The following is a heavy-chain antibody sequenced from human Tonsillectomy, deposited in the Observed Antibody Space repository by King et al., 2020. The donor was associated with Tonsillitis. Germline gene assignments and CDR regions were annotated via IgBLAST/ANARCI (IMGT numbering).Heavy chain of an antibody. CDR1: GFTFSSYW. Sequence: VQLVQSGGGLVQPGGSLRLSCAASGFTFSSYWMSWVRQAPGKGLEWVANIKQDGSEKYYVDSVKGRFTISRDNAKNSLYLQMNSLRAEDTAVYYCARDLFYDSSGYYPDWSQGTLVTVSS. D-gene: IGHD3-22*01. V-gene: IGHV3-7*01. J-gene: IGHJ4*02. CDR3: ARDLFYDSSGYYPD. CDR2: IKQDGSEK.